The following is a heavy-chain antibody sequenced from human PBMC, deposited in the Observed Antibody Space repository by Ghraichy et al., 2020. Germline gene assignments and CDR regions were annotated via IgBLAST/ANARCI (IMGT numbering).Heavy chain of an antibody. CDR2: TRNKANKYIT. CDR3: GRGGPIDY. J-gene: IGHJ4*02. Sequence: GGSLRLSCPASGFTFSDHHMAWVRQAPGKGLEWLGRTRNKANKYITEYAASVKGRFTISRDDSKNSVYLQMNSLKTEDTALYYCGRGGPIDYWGQGTLVTVSS. CDR1: GFTFSDHH. V-gene: IGHV3-72*01.